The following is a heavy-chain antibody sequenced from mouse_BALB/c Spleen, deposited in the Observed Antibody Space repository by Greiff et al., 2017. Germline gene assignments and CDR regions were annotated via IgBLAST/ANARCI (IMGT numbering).Heavy chain of an antibody. J-gene: IGHJ4*01. Sequence: EVQLVESGAELVRSGASVKLSCTASGFNIKDYYMHWVKQRPEQGLEWIGWIDPENGDTEYAPKFQGKATMTADTSSNTAYLQLSSLTSEDTAVYYCNGGLGLRRYYYAMDYWGQGTSVTVSS. D-gene: IGHD2-4*01. V-gene: IGHV14-4*02. CDR2: IDPENGDT. CDR1: GFNIKDYY. CDR3: NGGLGLRRYYYAMDY.